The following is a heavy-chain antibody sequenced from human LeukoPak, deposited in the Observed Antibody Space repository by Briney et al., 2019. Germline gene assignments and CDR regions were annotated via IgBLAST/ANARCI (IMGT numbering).Heavy chain of an antibody. CDR1: GGSISSSSYY. Sequence: SETLSLTCTVSGGSISSSSYYWGWIRQPPGKGLEWIGSTYYSGSTYYNPSLKSRVTISVDTSKNQFSLKLSSVTAADTAVYYCARIIQLWPDYWGQGTLVTVSS. CDR2: TYYSGST. V-gene: IGHV4-39*07. J-gene: IGHJ4*02. D-gene: IGHD5-18*01. CDR3: ARIIQLWPDY.